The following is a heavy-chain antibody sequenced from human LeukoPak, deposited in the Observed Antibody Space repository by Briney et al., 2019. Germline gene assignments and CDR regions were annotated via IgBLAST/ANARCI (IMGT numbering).Heavy chain of an antibody. CDR3: ARRGSGGYGYFDL. CDR1: GGSISSYY. D-gene: IGHD2-15*01. J-gene: IGHJ2*01. Sequence: SETLSLTCTVSGGSISSYYWSWIRQPPGKGLEWIGYIYHSGSTSYNPSLKSRVTISVDTSKNQFSLRLTSLTAADTAVCYCARRGSGGYGYFDLWGRGTLVTVSS. V-gene: IGHV4-59*01. CDR2: IYHSGST.